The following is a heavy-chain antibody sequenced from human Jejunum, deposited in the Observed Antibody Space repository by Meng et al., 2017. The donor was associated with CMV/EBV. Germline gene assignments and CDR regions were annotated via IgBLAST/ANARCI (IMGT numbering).Heavy chain of an antibody. CDR3: ARGRNLYFFDF. CDR2: ISGGGVPK. V-gene: IGHV3-48*03. CDR1: GFTFSGYN. Sequence: AASGFTFSGYNMNWFRQAPGMGLEWVAYISGGGVPKFYADSVKGRFAISRDNAKNSLFLQLDNVRAEDTAVYYCARGRNLYFFDFWGQGTLVTVSS. D-gene: IGHD1-14*01. J-gene: IGHJ4*02.